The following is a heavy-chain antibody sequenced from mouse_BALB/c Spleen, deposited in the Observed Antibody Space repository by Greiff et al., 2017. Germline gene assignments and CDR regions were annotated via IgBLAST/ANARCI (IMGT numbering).Heavy chain of an antibody. V-gene: IGHV5-6-5*01. J-gene: IGHJ4*01. Sequence: EVKVVESGGGLVKPVGSLKLSCAASGFTFSSYAMSWVRQTPEKRLEWVASISSGGSTYYPDSVKGRFTISRDNARNILYLQMSSLRSEDTAMYYCARGPPYYGSSYVGAMDYWGQGTSVTVSS. CDR2: ISSGGST. CDR3: ARGPPYYGSSYVGAMDY. D-gene: IGHD1-1*01. CDR1: GFTFSSYA.